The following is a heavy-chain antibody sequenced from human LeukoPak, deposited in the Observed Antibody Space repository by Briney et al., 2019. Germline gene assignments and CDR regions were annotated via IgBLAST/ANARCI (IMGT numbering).Heavy chain of an antibody. V-gene: IGHV3-11*01. CDR2: ISSSGSTI. Sequence: GGSLRLSCAASGFTFSDYYMSWIRQAPGKGLEWVSYISSSGSTIYYADSVKGRFTISRDNAKNSLYLQMDSLRAEDTAVYYCARAPTHLGGEYYFDYWGQGTLVTVSS. D-gene: IGHD3-16*01. J-gene: IGHJ4*02. CDR1: GFTFSDYY. CDR3: ARAPTHLGGEYYFDY.